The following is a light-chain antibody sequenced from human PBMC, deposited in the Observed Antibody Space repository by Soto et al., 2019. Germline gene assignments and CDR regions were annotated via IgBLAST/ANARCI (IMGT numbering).Light chain of an antibody. J-gene: IGKJ1*01. Sequence: TVSTQSPATLSLSPGERATLSCRASQSLGSYLAWYQQKPGQAPRILIYDASTRATGIPARFSGGGSGMDFKLTISGLETEDFAVYYCQHLGNSLWTFGQGTQVDTK. CDR3: QHLGNSLWT. V-gene: IGKV3-11*01. CDR1: QSLGSY. CDR2: DAS.